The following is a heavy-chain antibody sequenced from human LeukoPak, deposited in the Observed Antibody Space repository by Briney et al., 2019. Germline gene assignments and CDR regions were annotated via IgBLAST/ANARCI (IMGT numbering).Heavy chain of an antibody. CDR1: GFIFSNYG. Sequence: GGSLRLSCAASGFIFSNYGMHWVRQAPGKGLEWVAFIRYDGSNKYYADSVKGRFTISRDNSKNTLYLQMNSLRAEDTAVYYCAKGKYDYGGYLSPDYWGQGTLVTVSS. D-gene: IGHD4-17*01. J-gene: IGHJ4*02. CDR3: AKGKYDYGGYLSPDY. CDR2: IRYDGSNK. V-gene: IGHV3-30*02.